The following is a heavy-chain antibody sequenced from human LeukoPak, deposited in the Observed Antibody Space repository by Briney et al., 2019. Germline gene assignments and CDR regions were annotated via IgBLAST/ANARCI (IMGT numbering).Heavy chain of an antibody. CDR1: GGSMDSYY. Sequence: PSETLSLTCSVSGGSMDSYYWSWIRQPPGEGLEWIGYTHSRGITNYNPSIKSRVNMSVDTSKNQFSLKVSSVTAADTAVYYCARMGRSSGWIDTFDIWGQGTMVTVSS. D-gene: IGHD6-19*01. CDR3: ARMGRSSGWIDTFDI. J-gene: IGHJ3*02. CDR2: THSRGIT. V-gene: IGHV4-59*01.